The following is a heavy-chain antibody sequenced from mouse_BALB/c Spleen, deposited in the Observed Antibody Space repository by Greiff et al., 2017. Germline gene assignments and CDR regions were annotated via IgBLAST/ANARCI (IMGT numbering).Heavy chain of an antibody. J-gene: IGHJ4*01. CDR3: ARRRLLRLEDAMDY. CDR2: IYPGSGNT. D-gene: IGHD1-2*01. CDR1: GYTFTDYY. Sequence: VQLQQSGPELVKPGASVKISCKASGYTFTDYYINWVKQKPGQGLEWIGWIYPGSGNTKYNEKFKGKATLTVDTSSSTAYMQLSSLTSEDTAVYYCARRRLLRLEDAMDYWGQGTSVTVSS. V-gene: IGHV1-84*02.